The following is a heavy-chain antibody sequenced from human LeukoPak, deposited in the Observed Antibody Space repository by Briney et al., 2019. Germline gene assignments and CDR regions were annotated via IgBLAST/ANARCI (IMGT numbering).Heavy chain of an antibody. D-gene: IGHD1-1*01. CDR3: ARDTTGTTGGYYYYYVDV. J-gene: IGHJ6*03. CDR2: IYHSGST. V-gene: IGHV4-38-2*02. CDR1: GYSISSGYY. Sequence: PSETLSLTCTVSGYSISSGYYWGWIRQPPGKGLEWIGSIYHSGSTYYNPSLKSRVTISVDTSKHQFSLKLSSVTAADTAVYYCARDTTGTTGGYYYYYVDVWGKGTTVTVSS.